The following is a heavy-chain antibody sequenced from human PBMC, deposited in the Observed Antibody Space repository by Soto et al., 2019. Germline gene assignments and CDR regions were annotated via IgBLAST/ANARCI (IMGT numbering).Heavy chain of an antibody. J-gene: IGHJ4*02. CDR1: GGSINTFS. Sequence: PSETLSLTCTVSGGSINTFSWSWVRQPAGKGLEWIGRIFSSGSTSFNPSLESRVAMSVDTSKNHFSLNLSSVTAADMAVYYCAREGSYSAYNFAHGIQLWSFDFWGQGALVTVSS. CDR3: AREGSYSAYNFAHGIQLWSFDF. V-gene: IGHV4-4*07. D-gene: IGHD5-12*01. CDR2: IFSSGST.